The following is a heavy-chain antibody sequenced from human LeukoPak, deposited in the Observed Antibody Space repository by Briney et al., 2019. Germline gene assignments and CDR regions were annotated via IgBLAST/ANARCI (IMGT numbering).Heavy chain of an antibody. V-gene: IGHV4-39*01. CDR2: IYYSGNT. D-gene: IGHD3-10*01. CDR1: GVSISSSNSY. Sequence: SETLSLTCTVSGVSISSSNSYWGWIRQPPGKGLEWIGSIYYSGNTYYNASLKSQVSISIDTSKNQFSLRLTSVTAADTAVYYCARAPLKTRGANYYYYYYMDVWGKGTTVTISS. J-gene: IGHJ6*03. CDR3: ARAPLKTRGANYYYYYYMDV.